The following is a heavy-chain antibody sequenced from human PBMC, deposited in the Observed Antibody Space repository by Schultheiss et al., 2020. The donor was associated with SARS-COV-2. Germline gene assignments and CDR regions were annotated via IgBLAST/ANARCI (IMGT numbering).Heavy chain of an antibody. J-gene: IGHJ6*02. CDR2: ISSSSSYI. V-gene: IGHV3-21*01. CDR3: ARDIDAARILIYYYGMDV. D-gene: IGHD6-6*01. Sequence: GGSLRLSCAASGFTFSSYSMNWVRQAPGKGLEWVSSISSSSSYIYYADSVKGRFTISRDNAKNSLYLQMNSLRAEDTAVYYCARDIDAARILIYYYGMDVWGQGTTVTVSS. CDR1: GFTFSSYS.